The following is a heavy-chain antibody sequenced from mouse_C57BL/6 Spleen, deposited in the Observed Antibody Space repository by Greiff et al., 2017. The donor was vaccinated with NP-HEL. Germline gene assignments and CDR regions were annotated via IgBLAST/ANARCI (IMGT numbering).Heavy chain of an antibody. V-gene: IGHV14-3*01. J-gene: IGHJ2*01. D-gene: IGHD1-1*01. CDR1: GFNIKNTY. CDR3: ASHYYGSSYAGGFDY. CDR2: IDPANGNT. Sequence: EVQLQQSVAELVRPGASVKLSCTASGFNIKNTYMHWVKQRPEQGLEWIGRIDPANGNTKYAPKFQGKATITADTSSNTAYLQLSSLTSEDTALCYGASHYYGSSYAGGFDYWGQGTTLTVSS.